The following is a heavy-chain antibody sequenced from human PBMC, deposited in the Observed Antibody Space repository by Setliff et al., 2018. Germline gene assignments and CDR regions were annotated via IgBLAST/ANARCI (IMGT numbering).Heavy chain of an antibody. Sequence: SETLSLTCAVCGGSFSGYYWTCIRQPPGKGLEWIGEINRSGSTNYNPSLKSRVTMSVDTSKNQFSLKLNSVTAADTAVYYCAREQWLDPPGYYYMDVWAKGTTVTVSS. CDR3: AREQWLDPPGYYYMDV. J-gene: IGHJ6*03. V-gene: IGHV4-34*01. CDR2: INRSGST. CDR1: GGSFSGYY. D-gene: IGHD6-19*01.